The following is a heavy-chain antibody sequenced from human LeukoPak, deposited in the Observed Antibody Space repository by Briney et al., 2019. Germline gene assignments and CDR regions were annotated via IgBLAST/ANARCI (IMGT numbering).Heavy chain of an antibody. V-gene: IGHV1-2*02. CDR1: GYTFTGYY. CDR3: ARVDSSNWYGYYFYYMDV. D-gene: IGHD6-13*01. Sequence: GASVKVSCKASGYTFTGYYMHWVRQAAGQGHEWMGWINPNTGGTNYAQKFQDRVTMTRDTSITTAYMDLCRLRSDDTAVYYCARVDSSNWYGYYFYYMDVWGKGTTVTVSS. J-gene: IGHJ6*03. CDR2: INPNTGGT.